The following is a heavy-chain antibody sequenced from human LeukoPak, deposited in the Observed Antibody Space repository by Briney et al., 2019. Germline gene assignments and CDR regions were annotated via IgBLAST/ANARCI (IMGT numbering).Heavy chain of an antibody. J-gene: IGHJ4*02. CDR3: VRDLGGRSGH. Sequence: GGSLRLSCAASGFTFSSYWMHWVRQAPGKGLVWVSRIDEDGSTTNYADSVKGRSTIFRDNAKNTLYLQMNSLRAEDTAVYYCVRDLGGRSGHWGQGTLVTVSS. D-gene: IGHD1-26*01. CDR1: GFTFSSYW. V-gene: IGHV3-74*01. CDR2: IDEDGSTT.